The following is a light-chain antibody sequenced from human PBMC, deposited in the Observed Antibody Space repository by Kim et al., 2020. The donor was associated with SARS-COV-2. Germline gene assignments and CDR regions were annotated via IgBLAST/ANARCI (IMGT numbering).Light chain of an antibody. CDR2: DAS. CDR3: QQRSNWPIT. CDR1: QSVSSY. V-gene: IGKV3-11*01. J-gene: IGKJ5*01. Sequence: WSPGERATLSCRASQSVSSYLAWYQQKPGQAPRLLIYDASNRATGIPARFRGSGSGTDFTLTISSLEPEDFAVYYCQQRSNWPITFGQGTRLEIK.